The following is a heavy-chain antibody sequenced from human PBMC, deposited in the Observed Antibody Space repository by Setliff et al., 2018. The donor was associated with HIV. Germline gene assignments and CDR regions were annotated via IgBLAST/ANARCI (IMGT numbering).Heavy chain of an antibody. CDR3: ARGFSGHYSFTGYMDV. CDR1: GESFSGYY. V-gene: IGHV4-34*01. CDR2: INHSGST. J-gene: IGHJ6*03. D-gene: IGHD3-22*01. Sequence: PSETLSLTCAVYGESFSGYYWNWIRQPPGKGLEWIGEINHSGSTEYNPSLKSRVTISVDTSKKQFSLKLSSVTAADTAVYYCARGFSGHYSFTGYMDVWGKGTTVTVSS.